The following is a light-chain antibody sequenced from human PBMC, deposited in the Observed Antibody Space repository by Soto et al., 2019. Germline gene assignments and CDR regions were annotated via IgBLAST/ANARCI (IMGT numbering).Light chain of an antibody. V-gene: IGLV3-21*01. CDR1: NIGSIS. CDR2: YDS. J-gene: IGLJ1*01. Sequence: SYELTQSPSVSVAPGQTATITCGGNNIGSISVNWYQQKAGQAPVLVMSYDSDRPSGIPERFSGSNSGNTATLTLSRVESGDEADYYCQVWDTSNDHHVFGSGTKLTVL. CDR3: QVWDTSNDHHV.